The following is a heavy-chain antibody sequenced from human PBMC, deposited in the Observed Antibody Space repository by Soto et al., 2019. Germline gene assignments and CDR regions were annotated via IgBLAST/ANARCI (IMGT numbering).Heavy chain of an antibody. D-gene: IGHD3-22*01. CDR1: GGTFGSYA. CDR3: ARVPYDSSGYYNYWFDP. CDR2: IIPIFGTA. V-gene: IGHV1-69*13. J-gene: IGHJ5*02. Sequence: SVKVSCKAPGGTFGSYAISWVRQAPGQGLEWMGGIIPIFGTANYAQKFQGRVTITADESTSTAYMELSSLRSEDTAVYYCARVPYDSSGYYNYWFDPWGQGTLVTVSS.